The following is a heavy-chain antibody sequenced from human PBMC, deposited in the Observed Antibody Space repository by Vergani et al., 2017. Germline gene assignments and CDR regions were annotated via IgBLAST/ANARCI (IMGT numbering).Heavy chain of an antibody. CDR2: FDPEDGET. J-gene: IGHJ4*02. CDR3: ATVISGY. CDR1: GYTLTELS. Sequence: QVQLVQSGAAVKKPGASVKVSCKVSGYTLTELSMHWVRQAPGKGLEWRGGFDPEDGETKYAEKFQVRVTISADTSTDTAYMELSSLRSEDTAVYYCATVISGYWGQGTLVTVSS. D-gene: IGHD3-10*01. V-gene: IGHV1-24*01.